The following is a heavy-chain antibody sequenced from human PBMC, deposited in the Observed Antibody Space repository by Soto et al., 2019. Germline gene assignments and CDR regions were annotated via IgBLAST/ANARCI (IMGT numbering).Heavy chain of an antibody. CDR2: INPDSGDT. Sequence: ASVKVSCKASGYTFTGYYMHWVRQAPGQRLEWMGRINPDSGDTNFAQKFHKRVTMTRDTSTSTVNMELSSLSSDDTAIYYCTSEDVSTGLVWGPGSLVTVSS. CDR1: GYTFTGYY. J-gene: IGHJ4*02. V-gene: IGHV1-2*06. D-gene: IGHD5-12*01. CDR3: TSEDVSTGLV.